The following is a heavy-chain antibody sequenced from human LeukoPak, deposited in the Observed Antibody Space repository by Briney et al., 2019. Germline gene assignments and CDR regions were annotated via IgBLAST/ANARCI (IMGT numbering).Heavy chain of an antibody. CDR1: GGSISSSNYY. CDR3: ARSSPRFYYGSGIVDH. CDR2: IYYSGST. J-gene: IGHJ4*02. Sequence: SETLSLTCTVSGGSISSSNYYWGWIRQPPGKGLEWIGSIYYSGSTYYNPSLKSRVTMSVDTSKNQFSLKLSSVTAADTAVYYCARSSPRFYYGSGIVDHWGQGTLVTVSS. V-gene: IGHV4-39*07. D-gene: IGHD3-10*01.